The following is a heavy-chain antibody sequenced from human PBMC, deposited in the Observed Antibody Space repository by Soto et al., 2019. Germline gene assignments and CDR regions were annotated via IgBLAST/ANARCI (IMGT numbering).Heavy chain of an antibody. CDR1: GYTLTELS. Sequence: ASVKVSCKVSGYTLTELSMHWVRQAPGKGLEWMGGFDPEDGETIYAQKFQGRVTMTEDTSTDTAYMELSSLRTEDTAVYYCASLYYDILTGPYFSFYYMDVWGKGTTVTVSS. CDR2: FDPEDGET. CDR3: ASLYYDILTGPYFSFYYMDV. V-gene: IGHV1-24*01. J-gene: IGHJ6*03. D-gene: IGHD3-9*01.